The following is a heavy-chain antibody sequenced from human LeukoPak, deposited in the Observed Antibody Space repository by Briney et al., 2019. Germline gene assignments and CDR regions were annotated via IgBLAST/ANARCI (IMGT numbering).Heavy chain of an antibody. Sequence: GGSLRLSCAASGFTFSYYGMNWVRQAPGKGLEWVSHISSDSRTIQYADSVRGRFTISRDNAKNILFLQMNSLRAEDTAIYYCAREWDSWGQGTLVTVSS. CDR3: AREWDS. CDR2: ISSDSRTI. J-gene: IGHJ4*02. CDR1: GFTFSYYG. V-gene: IGHV3-48*01.